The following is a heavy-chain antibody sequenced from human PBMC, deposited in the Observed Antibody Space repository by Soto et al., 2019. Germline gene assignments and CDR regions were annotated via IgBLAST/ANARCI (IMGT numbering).Heavy chain of an antibody. J-gene: IGHJ4*02. D-gene: IGHD6-13*01. CDR1: GGSFSGYY. CDR2: INHSGST. Sequence: SETLSLTCAVYGGSFSGYYWSWIRQPPGKGLEWIGEINHSGSTNYNPSLKSRVTISVDTSKNQFSLKLSSVTAADTAVYYCARVVNIAAAGTNTFDYWGQGTLVTVSS. CDR3: ARVVNIAAAGTNTFDY. V-gene: IGHV4-34*01.